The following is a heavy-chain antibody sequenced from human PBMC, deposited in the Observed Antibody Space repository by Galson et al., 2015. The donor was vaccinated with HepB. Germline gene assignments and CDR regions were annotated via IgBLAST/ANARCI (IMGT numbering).Heavy chain of an antibody. V-gene: IGHV1-18*01. Sequence: SVKVSCKASGGTFSSYTISWVRQAPGQGLEWMGWISAYNGNTNYAQKFQGRVTMTTDTSTSTAYMDLRSLRSDDSAVYYCARDLDSYSGGYACFDYWGQGTLVTVSS. CDR1: GGTFSSYT. CDR3: ARDLDSYSGGYACFDY. CDR2: ISAYNGNT. J-gene: IGHJ4*02. D-gene: IGHD1-26*01.